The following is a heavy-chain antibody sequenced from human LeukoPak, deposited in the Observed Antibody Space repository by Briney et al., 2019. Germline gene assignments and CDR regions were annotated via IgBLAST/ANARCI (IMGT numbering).Heavy chain of an antibody. V-gene: IGHV3-21*01. Sequence: GGSLRLSCAASGFTFSSYSMSWVRQAPGKELEWVSSISSSSRYIYYADSVKGRFTISRDNAKNSLSLQMNSLRAEDTAVYYCARDEKIVVAATCDYWGQGTLVTVSS. CDR2: ISSSSRYI. J-gene: IGHJ4*02. CDR1: GFTFSSYS. CDR3: ARDEKIVVAATCDY. D-gene: IGHD2-15*01.